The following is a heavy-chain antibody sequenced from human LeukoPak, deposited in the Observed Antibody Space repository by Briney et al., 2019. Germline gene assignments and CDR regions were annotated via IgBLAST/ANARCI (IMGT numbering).Heavy chain of an antibody. Sequence: SETLSLTCAVSGGSISSSKWWSWVRQPPGKGLEWIGEIYHSGNTNYNPSLKSRVTISVDKTKNQFSLKLSSVTAADTAVYYCARAGGYFWFDPWGQGTLVTVSS. V-gene: IGHV4-4*02. CDR3: ARAGGYFWFDP. J-gene: IGHJ5*02. D-gene: IGHD2-15*01. CDR2: IYHSGNT. CDR1: GGSISSSKW.